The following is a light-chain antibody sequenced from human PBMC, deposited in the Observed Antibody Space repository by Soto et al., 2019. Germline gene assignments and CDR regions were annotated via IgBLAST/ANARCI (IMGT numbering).Light chain of an antibody. CDR2: EAS. CDR1: QIVSSY. V-gene: IGKV3-11*01. CDR3: QQRLNWPPT. Sequence: EILLTQSPATLSLSPGETATLSCWASQIVSSYLAWYQQSPGQAPRLLLYEASNRATGIPARFSGAGSGTDFTRTISSLEPEDFAVYYCQQRLNWPPTFGGGNKVEIK. J-gene: IGKJ4*01.